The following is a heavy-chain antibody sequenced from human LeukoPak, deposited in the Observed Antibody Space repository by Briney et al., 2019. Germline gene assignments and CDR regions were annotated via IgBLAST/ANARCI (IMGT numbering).Heavy chain of an antibody. Sequence: GGSLRLSCAASGFTFSSYGMNWVRQAPGKGREWVSSISSGSTYKYYADSMKGRFTISRDNAKNSLYLQMNSLRAEDTAVYYCARTGYGYNYFDYWGQGTLVTVSS. J-gene: IGHJ4*02. D-gene: IGHD3-16*01. CDR1: GFTFSSYG. CDR3: ARTGYGYNYFDY. V-gene: IGHV3-21*01. CDR2: ISSGSTYK.